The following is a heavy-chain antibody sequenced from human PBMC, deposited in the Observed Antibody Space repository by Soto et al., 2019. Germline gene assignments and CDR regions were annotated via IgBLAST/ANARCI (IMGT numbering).Heavy chain of an antibody. V-gene: IGHV3-30*18. D-gene: IGHD1-26*01. J-gene: IGHJ3*02. CDR2: ISYDGSNK. CDR1: GFTFRSYG. Sequence: QVQLVESGGGVVQPGRSLRLSCAASGFTFRSYGMQWVRQAPAKWLAWVAVISYDGSNKYYEDSVKGRFNISRDNSKNTLYLQMNSLRAEDTGVYYCAKGGVGSTSNAFDIWGQGKMVTVYS. CDR3: AKGGVGSTSNAFDI.